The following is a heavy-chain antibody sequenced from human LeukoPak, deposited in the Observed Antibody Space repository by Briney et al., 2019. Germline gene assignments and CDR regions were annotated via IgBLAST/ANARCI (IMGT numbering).Heavy chain of an antibody. D-gene: IGHD6-19*01. Sequence: ASVKVSCKASGYTFTSYAISWVRQAPGQGLEWMGRIIPILGIANYAQKFQGRVTMTRNTSISTAYMELSSLRSEDTAVYYCAGRLSQGGSGWNYWGQGTLVTVSS. CDR1: GYTFTSYA. J-gene: IGHJ4*02. V-gene: IGHV1-8*01. CDR2: IIPILGIA. CDR3: AGRLSQGGSGWNY.